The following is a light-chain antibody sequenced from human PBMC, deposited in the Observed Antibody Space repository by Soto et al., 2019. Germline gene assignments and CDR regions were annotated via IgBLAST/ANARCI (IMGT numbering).Light chain of an antibody. CDR2: WAS. J-gene: IGKJ1*01. CDR3: QQYCSAPWT. CDR1: QSVLNSSKNKNY. Sequence: DIVMTQSPDSLAVSLGERATINCKSSQSVLNSSKNKNYLAWYQQKPGQPPKLLIYWASTRESGVPDRFSGSGSGTDFTLTISSLQAEDVAIYYCQQYCSAPWTFGQGTKVEIK. V-gene: IGKV4-1*01.